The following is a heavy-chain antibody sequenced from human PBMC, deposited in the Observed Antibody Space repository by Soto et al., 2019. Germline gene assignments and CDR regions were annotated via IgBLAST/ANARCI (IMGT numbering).Heavy chain of an antibody. V-gene: IGHV4-4*02. CDR3: STREWHFSAHY. CDR1: SGAISSSNW. CDR2: ISLSGDT. D-gene: IGHD2-8*01. J-gene: IGHJ4*02. Sequence: QVQLEESGPGVVKPSGTLSLTCAVSSGAISSSNWWNWVRQPPGKGLEWIGEISLSGDTNYNPSLKSRLTVPIDNSNRQFSLILTSVTAADTAVYYWSTREWHFSAHYWGRRTLVTFSS.